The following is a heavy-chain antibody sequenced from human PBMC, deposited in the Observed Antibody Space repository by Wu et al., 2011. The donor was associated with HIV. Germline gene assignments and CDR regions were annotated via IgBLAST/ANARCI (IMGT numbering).Heavy chain of an antibody. D-gene: IGHD1-7*01. J-gene: IGHJ4*02. CDR2: SAPTIVDT. CDR1: GYTLPVMV. V-gene: IGHV1-18*01. Sequence: SGAEVKMPGASVKVSCKASGYTLPVMVSAGCDRPLDKDLSGWDGSAPTIVDTVYAQKLQGRVTMTTDTSTSTVYMELRNLRSDDTAVYYCAREELPVRKGFDYWGQGTLVT. CDR3: AREELPVRKGFDY.